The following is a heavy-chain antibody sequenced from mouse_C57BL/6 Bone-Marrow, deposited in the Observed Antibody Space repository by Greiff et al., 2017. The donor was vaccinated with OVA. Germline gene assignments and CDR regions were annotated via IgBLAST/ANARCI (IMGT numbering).Heavy chain of an antibody. D-gene: IGHD1-2*01. V-gene: IGHV1-69*01. J-gene: IGHJ1*03. CDR3: ARATSEYLDV. CDR2: IDPSDSYT. CDR1: GYTFTSYW. Sequence: QVQLQQSGAELVMPGASVKLSCKASGYTFTSYWMHWVKQRPGQGLEWIGEIDPSDSYTNYNQKFKGKSTLTVDKSTSTAYMQLSRLTSEDSAVYYCARATSEYLDVWGTGTTVTVSS.